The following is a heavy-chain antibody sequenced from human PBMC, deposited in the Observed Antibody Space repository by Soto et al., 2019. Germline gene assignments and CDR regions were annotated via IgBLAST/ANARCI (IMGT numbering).Heavy chain of an antibody. Sequence: GESLKISCKGSGYSFTSYWIGWVRQMPGKGQEWMGIIYPGDSDTRYSPSFQGQVTISADKSISTAYLQWSSLKASVTAMYYCARLPIFFCGGSCYPGLPLDYWGHGTLVTVSS. CDR3: ARLPIFFCGGSCYPGLPLDY. D-gene: IGHD2-15*01. V-gene: IGHV5-51*01. J-gene: IGHJ4*01. CDR2: IYPGDSDT. CDR1: GYSFTSYW.